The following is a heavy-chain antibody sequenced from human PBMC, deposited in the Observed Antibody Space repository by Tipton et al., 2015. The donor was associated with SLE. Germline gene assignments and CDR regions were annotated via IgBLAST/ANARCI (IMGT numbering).Heavy chain of an antibody. J-gene: IGHJ4*02. CDR2: IYYSGST. D-gene: IGHD1-26*01. CDR1: GGSISSSSYY. V-gene: IGHV4-39*07. Sequence: TLSLTCTVSGGSISSSSYYWGWIRQPPGKGLEWIGSIYYSGSTYYNPSLKSRVTISVDTSKNQFSLKVSSVTAADTAVYYCARGQRIVGATDFDYWGQGTLVTVSS. CDR3: ARGQRIVGATDFDY.